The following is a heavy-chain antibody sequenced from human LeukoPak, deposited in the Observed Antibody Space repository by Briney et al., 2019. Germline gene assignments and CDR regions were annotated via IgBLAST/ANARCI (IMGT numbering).Heavy chain of an antibody. CDR1: GYTFTGYY. J-gene: IGHJ4*02. D-gene: IGHD3-22*01. CDR3: ARLASLYDSSGYYWGDY. CDR2: INPNSGGT. V-gene: IGHV1-2*02. Sequence: GALVKVSCKASGYTFTGYYMHWVRQAPGQGLEWMGWINPNSGGTNYAQKFQGRVTMTRDTSISTAYMELSRLRSDDTAVYYCARLASLYDSSGYYWGDYWGQGTLVTVSS.